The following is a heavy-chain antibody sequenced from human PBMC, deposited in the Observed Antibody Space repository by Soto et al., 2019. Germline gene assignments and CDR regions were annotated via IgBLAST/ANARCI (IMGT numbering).Heavy chain of an antibody. V-gene: IGHV3-11*06. CDR2: ISSSSSYT. J-gene: IGHJ3*02. D-gene: IGHD2-15*01. CDR1: GFTFSDYY. CDR3: AREGAYCSGGSCYSLNAFDI. Sequence: GGSLRLSCAASGFTFSDYYMSWIRQAPGKGLEWVSYISSSSSYTNYADSVKGRFTISRDNAKNSLYLQMNSLRAEDTAVYYCAREGAYCSGGSCYSLNAFDIWGQGTMVTVSS.